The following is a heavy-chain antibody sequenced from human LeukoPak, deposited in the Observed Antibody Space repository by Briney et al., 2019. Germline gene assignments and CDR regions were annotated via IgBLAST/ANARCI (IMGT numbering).Heavy chain of an antibody. CDR2: ISSSSSYI. J-gene: IGHJ4*02. CDR1: GFTFSSYW. D-gene: IGHD6-19*01. V-gene: IGHV3-21*01. CDR3: ARDSRYSSGSFDY. Sequence: GGSLRLSCAASGFTFSSYWMSWVRQAPGKGLEWVSSISSSSSYIYYADSVKGRFTISRDNAKNSLYLQMNSLRAEDTAVYYCARDSRYSSGSFDYWGQGTLVTVSS.